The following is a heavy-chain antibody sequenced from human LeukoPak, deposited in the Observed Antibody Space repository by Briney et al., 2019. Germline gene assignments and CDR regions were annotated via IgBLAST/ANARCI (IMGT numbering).Heavy chain of an antibody. D-gene: IGHD3-3*01. J-gene: IGHJ4*02. V-gene: IGHV3-7*01. CDR3: ARDSDDYDFWSGYYTVAWYFDY. Sequence: ETLSLTCAVYGGSFSGYYWSWVRQAPGKGLEWVANIKQDGSEKYYVDSVKGRFTISRDNAKNSLYLQMNSLRAEDTAVYYCARDSDDYDFWSGYYTVAWYFDYWGQGTLVTVSS. CDR2: IKQDGSEK. CDR1: GGSFSGYY.